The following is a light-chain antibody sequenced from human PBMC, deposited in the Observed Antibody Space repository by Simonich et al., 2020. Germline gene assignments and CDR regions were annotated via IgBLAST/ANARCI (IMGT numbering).Light chain of an antibody. Sequence: NFMLTQPHSVSESPGKTVTISCTRSSGSIASNYVQWYQRPPGSSPTTVIYEDNQRTSGVPARFSGSIDSSSNSASLSISGLKTVDEADYSCQSYDSSNQVFGGGTKLTVL. V-gene: IGLV6-57*01. CDR1: SGSIASNY. CDR2: EDN. J-gene: IGLJ2*01. CDR3: QSYDSSNQV.